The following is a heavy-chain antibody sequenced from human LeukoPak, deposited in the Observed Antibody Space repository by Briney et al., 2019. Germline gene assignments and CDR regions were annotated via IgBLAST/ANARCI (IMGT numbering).Heavy chain of an antibody. Sequence: RASVKVSCKASGYTFTSYAMHWVRQAPGQRLERMGWINAGNGNTKYSQKFQGRVTITRDTSASTAYMELSSLRSEDTAVYYCARAPTAGIFDYWGQGTLVTVSS. CDR3: ARAPTAGIFDY. CDR1: GYTFTSYA. CDR2: INAGNGNT. D-gene: IGHD6-13*01. V-gene: IGHV1-3*01. J-gene: IGHJ4*02.